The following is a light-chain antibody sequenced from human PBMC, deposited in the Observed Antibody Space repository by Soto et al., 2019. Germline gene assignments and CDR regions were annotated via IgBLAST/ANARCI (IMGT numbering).Light chain of an antibody. CDR1: QSVSSSY. Sequence: EIVLTQSPGTLSLSPGERATLSCRASQSVSSSYLAWYQQKPGQAPRLLIYGASSRATGIPDRFSGSGSGKDFTQTSSRLEAEDCAVYYCHQYGSSPYTFGQGTKLDIK. CDR3: HQYGSSPYT. V-gene: IGKV3-20*01. J-gene: IGKJ2*01. CDR2: GAS.